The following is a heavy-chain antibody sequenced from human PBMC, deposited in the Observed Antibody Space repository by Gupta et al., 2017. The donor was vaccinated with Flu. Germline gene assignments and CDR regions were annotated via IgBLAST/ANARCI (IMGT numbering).Heavy chain of an antibody. V-gene: IGHV3-23*01. CDR2: ITASGADT. Sequence: EVHLLESGGDLVQPGGSLRPACVASEFSFSSYAMSWVRQAPGKGLEWVSLITASGADTYYAESLDGRFTISRDKSKNTLYLQMNRLTAEDKAVYYCAKEDDLNYYYHGLDVWGQGTPVTVSS. CDR1: EFSFSSYA. CDR3: AKEDDLNYYYHGLDV. J-gene: IGHJ6*02.